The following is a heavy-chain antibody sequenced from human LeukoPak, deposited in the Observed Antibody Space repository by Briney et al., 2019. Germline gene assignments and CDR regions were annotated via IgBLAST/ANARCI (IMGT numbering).Heavy chain of an antibody. CDR3: ARDSIRVQTGTTP. V-gene: IGHV4-39*07. D-gene: IGHD1-1*01. Sequence: SETLSLTCSVFGGSMNINDYYWAWIRQPPGKGLEWIGSIYYTGTTYYNPSLNYRVTTSVDTSKNQFSLRLTSVTAADTAVYYCARDSIRVQTGTTPWGRGTLVTVSS. J-gene: IGHJ5*02. CDR1: GGSMNINDYY. CDR2: IYYTGTT.